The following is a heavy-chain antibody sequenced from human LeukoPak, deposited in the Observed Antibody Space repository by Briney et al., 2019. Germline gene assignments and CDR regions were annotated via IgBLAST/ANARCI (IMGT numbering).Heavy chain of an antibody. D-gene: IGHD2-2*03. Sequence: KPSETLPLTCAVYGGSFSGYYWSWIRQPPGKGLEWIGEINHSGSTNYNPSLKSRVTISVDTSKNQFSLKLSSVTAADTAVYYCARVSLGYCSSTSCYEFGYRRNNWFDPWGQGTLVTVSS. J-gene: IGHJ5*02. CDR1: GGSFSGYY. V-gene: IGHV4-34*01. CDR3: ARVSLGYCSSTSCYEFGYRRNNWFDP. CDR2: INHSGST.